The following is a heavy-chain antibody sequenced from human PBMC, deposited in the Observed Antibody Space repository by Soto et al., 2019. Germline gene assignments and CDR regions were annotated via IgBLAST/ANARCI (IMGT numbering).Heavy chain of an antibody. CDR2: IYPGDSDA. D-gene: IGHD3-3*01. V-gene: IGHV5-51*01. Sequence: GESLKISCEASGYSFKNFWIGWVRQRPGKGLEWLGIIYPGDSDARYSPSFQGQVTMSADKSISTAYLQWRSLKASDTAIYYCARRPWGWSCDFWFDSWGQGTLVTVSS. CDR3: ARRPWGWSCDFWFDS. CDR1: GYSFKNFW. J-gene: IGHJ5*01.